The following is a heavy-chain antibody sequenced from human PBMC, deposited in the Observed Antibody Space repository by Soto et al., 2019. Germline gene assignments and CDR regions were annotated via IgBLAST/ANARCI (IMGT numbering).Heavy chain of an antibody. CDR3: AKGIQRTFDY. CDR1: GFTFSSYG. CDR2: ISYDGSNK. D-gene: IGHD6-13*01. V-gene: IGHV3-30*18. Sequence: GGSLRLSCAASGFTFSSYGMHWVRQAPGKGLEWVAVISYDGSNKYYADSVKGRFTISRDNSKNTLYLQMNSLRAEDTAVYYCAKGIQRTFDYWGQGTLVTVSS. J-gene: IGHJ4*02.